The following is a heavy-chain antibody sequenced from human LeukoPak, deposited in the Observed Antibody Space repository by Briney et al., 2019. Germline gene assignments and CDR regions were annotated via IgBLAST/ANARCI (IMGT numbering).Heavy chain of an antibody. CDR1: GFTFDDYA. Sequence: GGSLRLSCAASGFTFDDYAMHWVRHAPGKGLEWVSGISWNSGSIGYADSVKGRFTISRDNAKNSLYLQMNSLRAEDTALYYCAKAAAGAYFDYWGQGTLVTVSS. J-gene: IGHJ4*02. D-gene: IGHD1-26*01. V-gene: IGHV3-9*01. CDR2: ISWNSGSI. CDR3: AKAAAGAYFDY.